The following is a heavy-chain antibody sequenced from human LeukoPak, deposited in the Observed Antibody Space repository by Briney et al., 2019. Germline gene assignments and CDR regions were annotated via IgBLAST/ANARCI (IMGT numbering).Heavy chain of an antibody. CDR2: IGSGSSVI. V-gene: IGHV3-48*02. CDR3: ARAGCHGVCPSYYYYYGMDV. D-gene: IGHD2-8*01. CDR1: GFSFSTYS. J-gene: IGHJ6*02. Sequence: AGGSLRLSCAASGFSFSTYSMTWVRQAPGKGLEWVSYIGSGSSVIYYADFVKGRFTISRDNAKNSLYLQMNSLRDEDTAVYYCARAGCHGVCPSYYYYYGMDVWGQGTTVTVSS.